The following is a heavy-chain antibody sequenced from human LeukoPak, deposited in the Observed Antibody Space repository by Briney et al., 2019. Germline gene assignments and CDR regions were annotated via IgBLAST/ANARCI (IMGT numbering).Heavy chain of an antibody. CDR1: GFTFSTYW. CDR3: ATSLDAAMNT. V-gene: IGHV3-7*01. CDR2: TKHDGSDK. D-gene: IGHD5-18*01. Sequence: PGGSLRLSCEASGFTFSTYWMTWVRQAPGKGLEWLANTKHDGSDKYYAASVKGRFTISRDNARNSLYLQMNSLRAEDTAVYYCATSLDAAMNTGGQGILVTVSS. J-gene: IGHJ4*02.